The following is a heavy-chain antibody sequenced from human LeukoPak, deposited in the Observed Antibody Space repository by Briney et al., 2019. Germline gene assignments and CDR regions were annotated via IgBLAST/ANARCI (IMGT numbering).Heavy chain of an antibody. CDR1: GYTFTSYA. J-gene: IGHJ4*02. V-gene: IGHV1-3*01. CDR3: ARDSGSGNNDY. D-gene: IGHD1-26*01. Sequence: ASVKVSCKASGYTFTSYAMHWVRQAPGQRLEWMGWISAGNGNTKYSQNFQGRVTFISNTSATTAFMELSSLRSEDAAVYYCARDSGSGNNDYWGQGALVTVSS. CDR2: ISAGNGNT.